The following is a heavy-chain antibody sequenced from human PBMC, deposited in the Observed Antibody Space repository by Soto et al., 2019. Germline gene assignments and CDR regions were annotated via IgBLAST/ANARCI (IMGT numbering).Heavy chain of an antibody. CDR1: GFTFASYT. J-gene: IGHJ4*02. D-gene: IGHD2-2*01. CDR2: INSGGDTT. V-gene: IGHV3-23*01. Sequence: EVQLFESGGGMVQPGESLRLSCAASGFTFASYTMTWVRQAPGKGLEWVSTINSGGDTTYYSDSVKGRFTISRDSPKNTLFLLMTSLRAEDTAVYYCAKSGGPPASLDVYFDYWGQGTLVTVSS. CDR3: AKSGGPPASLDVYFDY.